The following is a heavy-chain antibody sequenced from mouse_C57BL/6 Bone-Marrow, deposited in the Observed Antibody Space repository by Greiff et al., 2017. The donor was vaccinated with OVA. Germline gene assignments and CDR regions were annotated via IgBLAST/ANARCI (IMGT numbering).Heavy chain of an antibody. V-gene: IGHV1-80*01. CDR3: ARGRATTFDY. J-gene: IGHJ2*01. CDR1: GYAFSSYW. D-gene: IGHD3-3*01. CDR2: IYPGDGDT. Sequence: QVQLQQSGAELVKPGASVKISCKASGYAFSSYWMNWVKQRPGKGLEWIGQIYPGDGDTNYNGKFKGTATLTADKASSTAYMQLSSLTSEDSAVYFCARGRATTFDYWGQGTTLTVSS.